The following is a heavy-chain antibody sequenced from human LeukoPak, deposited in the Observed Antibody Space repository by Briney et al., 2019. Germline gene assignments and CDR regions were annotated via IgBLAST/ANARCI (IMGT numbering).Heavy chain of an antibody. V-gene: IGHV3-53*01. J-gene: IGHJ4*02. CDR2: FYSGGSR. D-gene: IGHD2-8*02. CDR1: GFTVSSNY. Sequence: PGGSLRLSCAASGFTVSSNYMSWVRQAPGKGLEWVSVFYSGGSRYYADSVKGRFTISRDNAKNSVYLQMNSLRAEDTAVYYCARGGGTGWLFAYWGQGTLVTVSS. CDR3: ARGGGTGWLFAY.